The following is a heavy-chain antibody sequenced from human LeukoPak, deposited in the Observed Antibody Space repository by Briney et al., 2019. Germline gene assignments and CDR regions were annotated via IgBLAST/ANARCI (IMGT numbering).Heavy chain of an antibody. V-gene: IGHV4-59*01. D-gene: IGHD3-22*01. CDR3: AREDSGTSGYVFDP. Sequence: SGTLSLTCTVSGGSISSYYWSWLRQPPGKGLEWIGYTYYSGSTNYNPSLKSRVTISVDTSKNQFSLKLSSVTAADTAVYYCAREDSGTSGYVFDPWGQGTLVTVSS. J-gene: IGHJ5*02. CDR2: TYYSGST. CDR1: GGSISSYY.